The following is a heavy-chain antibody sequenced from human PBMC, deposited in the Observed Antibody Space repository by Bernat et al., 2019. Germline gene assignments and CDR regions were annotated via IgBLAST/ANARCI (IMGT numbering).Heavy chain of an antibody. Sequence: QVQLVESGGGVVQPGRSLRLSCVASGFTFSSYGMHWVRQAPGKGLEWVAVIWYDGSNKYYADSVKGRFTISRDNSKNTLYLQMNSLRAEDTAVYYCARSPVAAAGTDAFDIWGQGTMVTVSS. CDR1: GFTFSSYG. J-gene: IGHJ3*02. CDR2: IWYDGSNK. V-gene: IGHV3-33*01. CDR3: ARSPVAAAGTDAFDI. D-gene: IGHD6-13*01.